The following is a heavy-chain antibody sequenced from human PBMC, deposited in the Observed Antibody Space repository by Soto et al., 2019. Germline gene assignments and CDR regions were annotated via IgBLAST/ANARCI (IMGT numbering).Heavy chain of an antibody. CDR1: GGTFSSYA. CDR2: IIPISGTA. Sequence: QVQLVQSGAEVKKPGSSVKVSCKASGGTFSSYAISWVRQAPGQGLEWMGGIIPISGTANHAQKFQGRVTITADESTRKAYRELSSLRSEDTAVYYCARSQGSSTSLEIYYYYYYGMDVWGQGTTVTVSS. V-gene: IGHV1-69*01. D-gene: IGHD2-2*01. J-gene: IGHJ6*02. CDR3: ARSQGSSTSLEIYYYYYYGMDV.